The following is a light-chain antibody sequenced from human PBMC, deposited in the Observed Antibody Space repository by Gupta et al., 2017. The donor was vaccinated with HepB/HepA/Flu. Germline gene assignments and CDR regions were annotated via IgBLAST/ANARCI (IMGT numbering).Light chain of an antibody. V-gene: IGKV1-39*01. CDR3: QQSYSTPLT. CDR2: AAS. J-gene: IGKJ4*01. CDR1: QSISSY. Sequence: DIQMPQSPSSLSASVGDSVTITCRASQSISSYLNWYQQKPGKAPKLLIYAASSLQSGVPSRCSGSGSGTDFTLTISSLQPEDVATYYWQQSYSTPLTFGGGTKVEIK.